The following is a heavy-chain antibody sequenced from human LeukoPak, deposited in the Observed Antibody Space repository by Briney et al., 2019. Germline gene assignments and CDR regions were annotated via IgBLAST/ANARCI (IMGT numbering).Heavy chain of an antibody. CDR3: AKGGHYSFFDY. CDR2: ISGSGGST. Sequence: GGSLRLSCAASGFTFSSYAMSWVRQAPGKGLEWVSAISGSGGSTYYADSVKGRFTISRDNSKNTHYLQMSSLRAEDTGIYYCAKGGHYSFFDYWGQGTLVTVSS. J-gene: IGHJ4*02. V-gene: IGHV3-23*01. CDR1: GFTFSSYA. D-gene: IGHD4-11*01.